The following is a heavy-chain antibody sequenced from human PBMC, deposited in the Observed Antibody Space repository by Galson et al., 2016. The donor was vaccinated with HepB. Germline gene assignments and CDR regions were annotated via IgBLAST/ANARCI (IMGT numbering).Heavy chain of an antibody. J-gene: IGHJ3*02. CDR2: IKSKSDAGTT. Sequence: SLRLSCAASGFTFSDAWMTWVRQAPGKGLEWVGRIKSKSDAGTTEYAATVKDRFTISRDDSRATVYLQMNSLKTEDTAVYFCTGGLFDSDGYYLDGFDIWGQGTMVTVSS. D-gene: IGHD3-22*01. CDR1: GFTFSDAW. V-gene: IGHV3-15*01. CDR3: TGGLFDSDGYYLDGFDI.